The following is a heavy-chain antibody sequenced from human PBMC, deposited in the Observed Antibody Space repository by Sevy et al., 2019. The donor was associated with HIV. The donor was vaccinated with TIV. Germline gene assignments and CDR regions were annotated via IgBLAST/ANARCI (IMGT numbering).Heavy chain of an antibody. J-gene: IGHJ4*02. CDR1: GGSISSYY. V-gene: IGHV4-59*01. CDR3: ARGLVVPAAWDY. Sequence: SETLSLTCTASGGSISSYYWSWIRQPPGKGLEWIGYIYYSGSTNYNPSLKSRVTISVDTSKNQFSLKLSSVTAADTAVYYCARGLVVPAAWDYWGQGTLVTVSS. CDR2: IYYSGST. D-gene: IGHD2-2*01.